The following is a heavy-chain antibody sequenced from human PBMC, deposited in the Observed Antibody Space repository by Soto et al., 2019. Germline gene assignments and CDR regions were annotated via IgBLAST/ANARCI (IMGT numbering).Heavy chain of an antibody. CDR2: INSGNGNT. Sequence: QVQLVQSGAEVKKPGASLKVSCNASGYDFTRHGIQWVRQAPGQRLEWMGWINSGNGNTKYSQKFHGRVTFTRDTSANAVYMELSSLTSEDTAVYYCARDKPDYYDSFGNSHVGDVFDIWGQGTMVTVSS. CDR3: ARDKPDYYDSFGNSHVGDVFDI. CDR1: GYDFTRHG. V-gene: IGHV1-3*01. D-gene: IGHD3-22*01. J-gene: IGHJ3*02.